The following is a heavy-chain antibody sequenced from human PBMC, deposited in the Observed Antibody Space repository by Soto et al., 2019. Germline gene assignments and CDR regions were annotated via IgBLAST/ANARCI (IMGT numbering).Heavy chain of an antibody. J-gene: IGHJ5*02. D-gene: IGHD6-13*01. V-gene: IGHV3-21*01. CDR1: GFTFSSYS. CDR2: ISSSSSYI. CDR3: ARDPRGSSWYVNWFDP. Sequence: PGGSLRLSCAASGFTFSSYSMNWVRQAPGKGLEWVSSISSSSSYIYYADSVKGRFTISRDNAKNSLYLQMNSLRAEDTAVYYCARDPRGSSWYVNWFDPWGQGTLVTVSS.